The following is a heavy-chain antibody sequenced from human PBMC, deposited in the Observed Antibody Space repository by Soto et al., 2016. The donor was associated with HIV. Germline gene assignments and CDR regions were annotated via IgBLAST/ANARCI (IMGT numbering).Heavy chain of an antibody. Sequence: QVQLQESGPGLVKPSQTLSLTCTVSGGSISSGDFYWTWIRQTPGKGLEWIGYIYYTGSTYYNPSLKSRISMSVDTPKNQFSLKLNSVTAADTAVYYCVTALVRGEWDWFDPWGQGTLVTVSS. V-gene: IGHV4-30-4*08. CDR3: VTALVRGEWDWFDP. CDR1: GGSISSGDFY. J-gene: IGHJ5*02. CDR2: IYYTGST. D-gene: IGHD3-10*01.